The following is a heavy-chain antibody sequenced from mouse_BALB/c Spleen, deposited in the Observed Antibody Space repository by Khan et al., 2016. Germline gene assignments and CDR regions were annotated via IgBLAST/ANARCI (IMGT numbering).Heavy chain of an antibody. V-gene: IGHV1S136*01. J-gene: IGHJ4*01. CDR3: ARSGGNYAMDY. Sequence: VQLKQSGPELVKPGASVKMSCKASGYTFTSYVMHWVKQKPGQGLEWIGYINPYNDGTKYNEKFKGKATLTSDKSSSTAYMELSSLTSEDSAVYYCARSGGNYAMDYWGQGTSVTVSS. CDR2: INPYNDGT. D-gene: IGHD1-1*02. CDR1: GYTFTSYV.